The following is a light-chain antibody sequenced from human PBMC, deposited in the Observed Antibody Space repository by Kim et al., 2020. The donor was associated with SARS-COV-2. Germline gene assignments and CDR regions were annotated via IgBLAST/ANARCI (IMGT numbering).Light chain of an antibody. CDR2: ATT. Sequence: PGERATLSCRASQSVSSSDLAWYQQKPGQAPRLLIYATTSRATGTPDRFSGSGSGTDFTLTISRLEPEDFAVYYCQQFGGSPYTFGQGTKV. J-gene: IGKJ2*01. CDR3: QQFGGSPYT. V-gene: IGKV3-20*01. CDR1: QSVSSSD.